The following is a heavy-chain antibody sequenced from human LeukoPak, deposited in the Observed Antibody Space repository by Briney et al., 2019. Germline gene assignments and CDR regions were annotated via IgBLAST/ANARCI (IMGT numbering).Heavy chain of an antibody. D-gene: IGHD6-6*01. J-gene: IGHJ4*02. V-gene: IGHV4-59*01. CDR2: IYYSGST. Sequence: SETLSLTCTVSGGSISSYYWSWIRQPPGKGLEWIGYIYYSGSTNYNPSLKSRVTISVDTSKNQFSLKLSSVTAADTAVYYCARGGLREYNYWGQGTLVTVSS. CDR1: GGSISSYY. CDR3: ARGGLREYNY.